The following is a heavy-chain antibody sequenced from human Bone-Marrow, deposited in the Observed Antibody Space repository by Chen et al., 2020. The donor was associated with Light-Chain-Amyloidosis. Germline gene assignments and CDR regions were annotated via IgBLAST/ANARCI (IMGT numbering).Heavy chain of an antibody. CDR1: GYTFPNYW. CDR2: IYPDDSDA. Sequence: EVQLEQSGPEVKKPGESLKISCKGSGYTFPNYWIGWVRQMPGKGLEWMGVIYPDDSDARYSPSFEGQVTISADKSITTAXLXXRSLKASDTAMYYCARRRDGYNFDYWGQGTLVTVSS. D-gene: IGHD5-12*01. J-gene: IGHJ4*02. V-gene: IGHV5-51*01. CDR3: ARRRDGYNFDY.